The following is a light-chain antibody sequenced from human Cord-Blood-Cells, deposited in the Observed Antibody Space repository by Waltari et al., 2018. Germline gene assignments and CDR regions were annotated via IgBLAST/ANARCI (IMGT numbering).Light chain of an antibody. J-gene: IGKJ2*01. V-gene: IGKV3-15*01. CDR2: GAS. Sequence: EIVMTQSPATLSVSPGKRATLSCRASQIVSSNLAWYQQKPGQAPRLLIYGASTRATGIPARFSGSGSGTEFTLTISSLQSEDFAVYYCQQYNNWPYTFGQGTKLEIK. CDR1: QIVSSN. CDR3: QQYNNWPYT.